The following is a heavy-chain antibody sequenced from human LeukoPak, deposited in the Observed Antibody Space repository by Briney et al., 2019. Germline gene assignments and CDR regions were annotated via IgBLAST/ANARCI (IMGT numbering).Heavy chain of an antibody. CDR1: GGSISSYY. CDR2: IYYSGST. CDR3: ARDSPYVWGSYRPFDY. J-gene: IGHJ4*02. V-gene: IGHV4-59*01. Sequence: SETLSLTCTVSGGSISSYYWSWIRQPPGKGLEWIGYIYYSGSTNYNPSLKSRVTISVDTSKNQFSLKLSSVTAADTAVYYCARDSPYVWGSYRPFDYWGQGTLVTASS. D-gene: IGHD3-16*02.